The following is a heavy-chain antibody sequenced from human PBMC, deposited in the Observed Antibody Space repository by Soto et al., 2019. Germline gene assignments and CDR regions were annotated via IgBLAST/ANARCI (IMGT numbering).Heavy chain of an antibody. CDR1: GFTFSDFA. V-gene: IGHV3-23*01. D-gene: IGHD5-18*01. Sequence: EVQVLESGGGLVQPGGSLRLSCVASGFTFSDFAMSWVRQAPGKGLEWVSSISGSGDTIYYTDSVKGRFTISRDNSNNTLYLQMHSLRADDTAEYFCAKLRGYGWHFHYWGQGTLVAVSS. CDR2: ISGSGDTI. J-gene: IGHJ4*02. CDR3: AKLRGYGWHFHY.